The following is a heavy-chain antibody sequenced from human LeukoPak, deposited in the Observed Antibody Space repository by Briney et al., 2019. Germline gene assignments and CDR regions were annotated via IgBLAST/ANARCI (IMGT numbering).Heavy chain of an antibody. CDR2: VTSYNGDT. CDR3: ARVARYSSSSWLGY. D-gene: IGHD6-6*01. Sequence: ASVRVSCKASGYTFNNYGISWVRQAPGQGLEWMGWVTSYNGDTNYAQKFQGRVTMSTDTSTSTAYMELRSLRFDDTAVYYCARVARYSSSSWLGYWGQGTLVTVSS. CDR1: GYTFNNYG. J-gene: IGHJ4*02. V-gene: IGHV1-18*01.